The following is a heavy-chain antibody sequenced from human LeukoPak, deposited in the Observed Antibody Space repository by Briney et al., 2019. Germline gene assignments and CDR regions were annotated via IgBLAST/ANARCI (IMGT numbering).Heavy chain of an antibody. V-gene: IGHV3-30*04. CDR3: ARATQSAAGYFQH. J-gene: IGHJ1*01. CDR2: IRYDGSNK. D-gene: IGHD6-13*01. CDR1: GLTFSSYA. Sequence: PGRSPRLSCAASGLTFSSYAMHWVRQAPGKGLEWVAFIRYDGSNKYYADSVKGRFTISRDNSKNTLYLQMNSLRAEDTAVYYCARATQSAAGYFQHWGQGTLVTVSS.